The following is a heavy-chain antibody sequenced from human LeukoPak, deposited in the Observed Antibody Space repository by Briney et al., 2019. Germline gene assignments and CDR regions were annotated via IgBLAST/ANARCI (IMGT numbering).Heavy chain of an antibody. V-gene: IGHV3-30*02. J-gene: IGHJ4*02. CDR2: IRYDGSNK. CDR1: GFTFSSCG. CDR3: AKLLRYFDWLHHY. D-gene: IGHD3-9*01. Sequence: PGGSLRLSCAASGFTFSSCGMLWVRQAPGKGLEWVAFIRYDGSNKYYADSLKGRFTISRDNSKNTLYLQMNSLRAEDTAVYYCAKLLRYFDWLHHYWGQGTLVTVSS.